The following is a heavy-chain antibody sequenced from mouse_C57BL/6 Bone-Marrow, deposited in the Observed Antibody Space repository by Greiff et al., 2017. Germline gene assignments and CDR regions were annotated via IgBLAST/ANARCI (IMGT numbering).Heavy chain of an antibody. CDR3: ARHGSTTVVATDYAMDY. CDR1: EYEFPSHD. CDR2: INSDGGST. V-gene: IGHV5-2*01. Sequence: DVQLQESGGGLVQPGESLKLSCESNEYEFPSHDMSWVRKTPEKRLELVAAINSDGGSTYYPDTMEGRFIISRDNTKKTLYLQMSSLRSEDTALYYCARHGSTTVVATDYAMDYWGQGTSVTVAS. J-gene: IGHJ4*01. D-gene: IGHD1-1*01.